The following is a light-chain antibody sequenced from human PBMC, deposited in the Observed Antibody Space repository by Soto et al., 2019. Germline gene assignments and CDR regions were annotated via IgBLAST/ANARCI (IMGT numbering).Light chain of an antibody. Sequence: EVVMTQSPATLSVSPGERATLSCRASQNVRSNLGWYQQKPGQPPRLLIYSASTRAPGVPARFSGSGSGTEFTLTITSLQSDDFAIYSCLQYNDWVPTFGLGTKVDIK. CDR2: SAS. CDR1: QNVRSN. CDR3: LQYNDWVPT. V-gene: IGKV3-15*01. J-gene: IGKJ1*01.